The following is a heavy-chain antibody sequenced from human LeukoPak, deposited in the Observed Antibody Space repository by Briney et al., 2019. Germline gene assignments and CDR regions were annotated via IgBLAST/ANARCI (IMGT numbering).Heavy chain of an antibody. CDR1: GFTFSSYA. V-gene: IGHV3-23*01. J-gene: IGHJ4*02. D-gene: IGHD6-6*01. CDR3: AKDRIAARLFDY. CDR2: ISGSGGST. Sequence: QTGGSLRLSCAASGFTFSSYAMSWVRQAPGKGLEWVSAISGSGGSTYYADSVKGRFTISRDNSKNTLYLQMNSLRAEDTAVYYYAKDRIAARLFDYWGQGTLVTVSS.